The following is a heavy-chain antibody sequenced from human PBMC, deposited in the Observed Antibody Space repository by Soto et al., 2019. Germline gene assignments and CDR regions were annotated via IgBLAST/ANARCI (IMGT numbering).Heavy chain of an antibody. D-gene: IGHD4-17*01. J-gene: IGHJ6*02. V-gene: IGHV4-59*01. Sequence: SETLSLTCTVSGGSISSYYWTWIRQPPGKGLEWIGYIYHSGSTYYNPSLKSRVTISVDTSKNQFSLRLNSVTAADTAVYYCAGRTVTTIYYYGMDVWGQGTTVTVSS. CDR1: GGSISSYY. CDR3: AGRTVTTIYYYGMDV. CDR2: IYHSGST.